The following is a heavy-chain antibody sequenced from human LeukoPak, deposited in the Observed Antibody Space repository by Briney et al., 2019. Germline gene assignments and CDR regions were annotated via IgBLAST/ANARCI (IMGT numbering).Heavy chain of an antibody. CDR1: GGSISSSSYY. D-gene: IGHD3-9*01. Sequence: SETLSLTCTVSGGSISSSSYYWGWIRQPPGKGLEWIGSIFYSGSTYYNPSLKSRVTISVDTSKNQFSLKLSSVTAADTAVYYCARERYFDWFPVLPGVWGKGTTVTVSS. J-gene: IGHJ6*04. CDR3: ARERYFDWFPVLPGV. V-gene: IGHV4-39*07. CDR2: IFYSGST.